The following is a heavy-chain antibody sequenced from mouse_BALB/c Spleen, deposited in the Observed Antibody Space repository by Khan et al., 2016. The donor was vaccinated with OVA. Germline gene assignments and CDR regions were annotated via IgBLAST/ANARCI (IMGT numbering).Heavy chain of an antibody. CDR3: ARDGNYTYYAMDY. D-gene: IGHD2-1*01. CDR1: GYTFTSYR. Sequence: QVQLQQPGAELVKPGASVKLSCKASGYTFTSYRMHWVKQRPGQGLEWIGDINPCNGRTNYNEKFKSKATLTVDKSSSTAYMKLSSLTSEDSAVYDCARDGNYTYYAMDYWGQGTSVTVSS. CDR2: INPCNGRT. V-gene: IGHV1S81*02. J-gene: IGHJ4*01.